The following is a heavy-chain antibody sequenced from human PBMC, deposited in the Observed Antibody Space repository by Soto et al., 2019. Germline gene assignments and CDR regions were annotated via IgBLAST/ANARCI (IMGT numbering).Heavy chain of an antibody. CDR2: ISGSGGST. CDR3: AKDLGGVRAAIRPRGFDY. J-gene: IGHJ4*02. CDR1: GFTFSSYA. V-gene: IGHV3-23*01. Sequence: GGSLRLSCAASGFTFSSYAMSWVRQAPGKGLEWVSAISGSGGSTYYADSVKGRFTISRDNSKNTLYLQMNSLRAEDTAVYDCAKDLGGVRAAIRPRGFDYWGQGTLVTVSS. D-gene: IGHD2-2*01.